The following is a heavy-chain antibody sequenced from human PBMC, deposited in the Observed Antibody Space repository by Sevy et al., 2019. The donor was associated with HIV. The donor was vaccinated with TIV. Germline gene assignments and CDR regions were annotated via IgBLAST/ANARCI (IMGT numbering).Heavy chain of an antibody. CDR1: GYTFTSYA. Sequence: ASVKVSCKASGYTFTSYAMHWVRQAPGQRLEWMGWINAGNGNTKYSQKFQGRVTITRDTSASTAYIELSSLRSEDTAVYYCARGDFWSGSYYYYYGMDVWGHGTTVTVSS. J-gene: IGHJ6*02. CDR2: INAGNGNT. D-gene: IGHD3-3*01. CDR3: ARGDFWSGSYYYYYGMDV. V-gene: IGHV1-3*01.